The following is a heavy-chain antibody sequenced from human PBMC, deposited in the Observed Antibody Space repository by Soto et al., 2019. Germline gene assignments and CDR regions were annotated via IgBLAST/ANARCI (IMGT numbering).Heavy chain of an antibody. CDR1: GFTFSSYG. D-gene: IGHD5-18*01. CDR3: AEGFEKYSYGPGWDY. Sequence: QVQLVESGGGVVQPGRSLRLSCAASGFTFSSYGMHWVRQAPGKGLEWVAVISYDGSNKYYADSVKGRFTISRDNSKNTLYLQMNSLRAEDTAVYYCAEGFEKYSYGPGWDYWGQGTLVTVSS. CDR2: ISYDGSNK. J-gene: IGHJ4*02. V-gene: IGHV3-30*18.